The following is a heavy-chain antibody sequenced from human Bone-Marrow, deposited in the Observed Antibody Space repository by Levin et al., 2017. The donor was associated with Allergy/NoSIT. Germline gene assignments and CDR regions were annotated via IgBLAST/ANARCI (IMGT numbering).Heavy chain of an antibody. V-gene: IGHV3-23*01. J-gene: IGHJ4*02. D-gene: IGHD5-24*01. Sequence: PGGSLRLSCAASGFTFRSYAMHWVRQSPGKGLEWVSTFTISGETTYYADSVKGRFTISRDISKNTVYLQMDSLRAEDTAIYYCARGWPTFISPEDYWGQGTLVTVSS. CDR3: ARGWPTFISPEDY. CDR2: FTISGETT. CDR1: GFTFRSYA.